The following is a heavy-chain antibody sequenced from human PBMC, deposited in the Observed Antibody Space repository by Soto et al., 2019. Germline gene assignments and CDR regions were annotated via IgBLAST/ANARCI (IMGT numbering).Heavy chain of an antibody. J-gene: IGHJ6*02. CDR2: ISGSGGSI. CDR1: GFIFSSSA. Sequence: GGSLRLSCSASGFIFSSSAMNWVRQAPGKGLEWVSAISGSGGSIYYADSVKGRFTISRDNSKTTLYLEMDSLRAEDTAVYYCAKGGGDSLRYGMDGWGQGTTVTVSS. V-gene: IGHV3-23*01. CDR3: AKGGGDSLRYGMDG. D-gene: IGHD2-21*02.